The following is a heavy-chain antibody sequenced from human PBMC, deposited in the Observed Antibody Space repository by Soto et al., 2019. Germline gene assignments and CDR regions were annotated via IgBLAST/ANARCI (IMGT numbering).Heavy chain of an antibody. D-gene: IGHD1-1*01. J-gene: IGHJ3*02. CDR2: IKNKFDGETT. V-gene: IGHV3-15*07. CDR3: TTFQTGDQTFNM. CDR1: GFSFRNIW. Sequence: EAQLVESGGGLVEPGGSLRLSCAASGFSFRNIWMNWVSQAPGKGLEWVGRIKNKFDGETTDYAGHLKGRFNISRVDWKNTLYLQMNSQKTDDQAVYYCTTFQTGDQTFNMWGRGTKVMVST.